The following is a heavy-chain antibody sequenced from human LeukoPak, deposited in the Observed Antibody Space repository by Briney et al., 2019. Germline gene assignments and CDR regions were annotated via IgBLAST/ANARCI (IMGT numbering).Heavy chain of an antibody. CDR3: ARHGLGWLQLSITTNNWFDL. CDR2: ISTSGST. J-gene: IGHJ5*02. CDR1: GGSISSYY. D-gene: IGHD5-24*01. Sequence: SETLSLTCTVSGGSISSYYWSWIRQPAGKGLESIGHISTSGSTNYNPSLKSRVTMSVDTSKNQFSLKLSSVTAADTAVYYCARHGLGWLQLSITTNNWFDLWGQGTLVTVSS. V-gene: IGHV4-4*07.